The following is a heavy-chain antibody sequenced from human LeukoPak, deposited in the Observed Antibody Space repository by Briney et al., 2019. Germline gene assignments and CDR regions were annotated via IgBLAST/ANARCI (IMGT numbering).Heavy chain of an antibody. J-gene: IGHJ5*02. D-gene: IGHD1-1*01. CDR3: ARVQQLRSVTRGQSKNWFDP. CDR1: GGSISSYY. CDR2: IYYSGST. V-gene: IGHV4-59*12. Sequence: SETLSLTCTVSGGSISSYYWSWIRQPPGKGLEWIGYIYYSGSTYYNPSLKSRVTISVDTSKNQFSLNLTSVTAADTAVYYCARVQQLRSVTRGQSKNWFDPWGQGTLVTVSS.